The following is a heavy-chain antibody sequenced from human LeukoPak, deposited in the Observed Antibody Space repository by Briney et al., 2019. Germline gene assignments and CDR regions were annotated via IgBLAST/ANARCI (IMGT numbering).Heavy chain of an antibody. CDR3: ARGELAFCSTTTCYSSFDY. CDR2: ITTYNGNT. J-gene: IGHJ4*02. D-gene: IGHD2-2*02. CDR1: GYTFTSYG. Sequence: ASVKVSCKASGYTFTSYGIIWVRQAPGQGLEWMGWITTYNGNTNYAQKFQDRVTVTTDTSTSTAYMELRSLRSDDTAVYFCARGELAFCSTTTCYSSFDYWGQGTLVTVSS. V-gene: IGHV1-18*01.